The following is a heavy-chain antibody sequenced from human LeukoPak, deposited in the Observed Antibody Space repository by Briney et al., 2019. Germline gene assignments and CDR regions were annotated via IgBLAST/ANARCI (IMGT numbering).Heavy chain of an antibody. CDR2: ITGSGGST. CDR1: GFTFGSYA. J-gene: IGHJ4*02. D-gene: IGHD2-21*02. Sequence: PGGSLRLSCAASGFTFGSYAMSWVRQAPGKGLEWVSGITGSGGSTYHADSVKGRFTISRDNSQNTLYLHMNSLRAEDTAIYYCAKDIYCGGDCYIRAGDSWGQGTLVTVSS. V-gene: IGHV3-23*01. CDR3: AKDIYCGGDCYIRAGDS.